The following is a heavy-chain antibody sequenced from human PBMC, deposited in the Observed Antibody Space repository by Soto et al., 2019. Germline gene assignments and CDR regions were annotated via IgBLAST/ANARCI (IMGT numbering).Heavy chain of an antibody. CDR2: ISGSGVST. CDR1: GFTFSSYA. D-gene: IGHD2-15*01. CDR3: ARDLGGWPDY. V-gene: IGHV3-23*01. J-gene: IGHJ4*02. Sequence: GGSLRLSCAASGFTFSSYAMSWVRQAPGKGLEWVSTISGSGVSTYYADSVKGRFTISRDNSKNTLYLQMNSLRSEDTAVYYCARDLGGWPDYWGQGTLVTVSS.